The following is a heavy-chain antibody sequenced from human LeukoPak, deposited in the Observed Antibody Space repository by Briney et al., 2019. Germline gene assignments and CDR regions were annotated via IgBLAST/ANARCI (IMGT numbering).Heavy chain of an antibody. J-gene: IGHJ4*02. Sequence: GASVKVSCKASGYTFTGYYMHWVRQAPGQGLEWMGWISAYNGNTNYAQKLQGRVTMTTDTSTSTAYMELRSLRSDDTAVYYCARVGKVEVGVDYWGQGTLVTVSS. CDR1: GYTFTGYY. CDR2: ISAYNGNT. D-gene: IGHD2-15*01. CDR3: ARVGKVEVGVDY. V-gene: IGHV1-18*04.